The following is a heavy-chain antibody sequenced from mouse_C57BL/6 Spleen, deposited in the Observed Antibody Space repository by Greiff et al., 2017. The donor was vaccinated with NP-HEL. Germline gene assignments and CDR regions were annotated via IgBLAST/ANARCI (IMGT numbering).Heavy chain of an antibody. CDR2: IYPGDGDT. J-gene: IGHJ1*03. V-gene: IGHV1-80*01. Sequence: VQLQQPGAELVKPGASVKISCKASGYAFSSYWMNWVKQRPGKGLEWIGQIYPGDGDTNYNGKFKGKATLTADKASSTAYMQLSSLTSEDSAVYCCARGGAYWYLDVWGTGTTVTVSS. CDR3: ARGGAYWYLDV. CDR1: GYAFSSYW.